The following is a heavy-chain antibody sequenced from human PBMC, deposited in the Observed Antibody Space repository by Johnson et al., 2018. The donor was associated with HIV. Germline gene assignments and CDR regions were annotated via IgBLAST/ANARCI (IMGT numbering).Heavy chain of an antibody. CDR1: GFTFSDAW. Sequence: VQLVESGGALVKPGGSLRLSCEASGFTFSDAWMNWVRQAPGKGLEWVGRLKSNSAGGTLDYAAPVKGRFTISRDGSKNTLYLQMNSLKTEDTAVYYCSTGFSSWAFDIWGQGTMVTVSS. D-gene: IGHD6-13*01. CDR2: LKSNSAGGTL. J-gene: IGHJ3*02. CDR3: STGFSSWAFDI. V-gene: IGHV3-15*02.